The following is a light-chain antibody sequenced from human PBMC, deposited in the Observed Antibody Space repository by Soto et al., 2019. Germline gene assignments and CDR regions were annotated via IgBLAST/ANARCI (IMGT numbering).Light chain of an antibody. CDR3: QSYDISLHNYV. J-gene: IGLJ1*01. CDR2: GDN. Sequence: QSVLTQPPSVSGAPGQRVSISCTGSTSNIGAPYDVHWYQHLPGAAPKLLIYGDNNRPSGVPDRFSGSKSGTSASLAITNLQAEDEADYYCQSYDISLHNYVFGTGTKVTVL. V-gene: IGLV1-40*01. CDR1: TSNIGAPYD.